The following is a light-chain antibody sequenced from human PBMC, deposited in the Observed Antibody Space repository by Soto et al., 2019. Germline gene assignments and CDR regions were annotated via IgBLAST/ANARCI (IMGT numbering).Light chain of an antibody. CDR2: DAS. Sequence: DIQMTQSPSTLSASVGDRVTITCRASQSISSWLAWYQQKTGKAPKLLIYDASSLESGVPSRFSGSGSGTEFTLTISSLQPDDFATYYCQQYNSYSPYTFGQGTKVDIK. CDR3: QQYNSYSPYT. CDR1: QSISSW. J-gene: IGKJ2*01. V-gene: IGKV1-5*01.